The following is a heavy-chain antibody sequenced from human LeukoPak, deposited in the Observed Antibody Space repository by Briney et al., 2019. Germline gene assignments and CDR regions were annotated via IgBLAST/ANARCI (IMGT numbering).Heavy chain of an antibody. CDR1: GFTFSSYS. CDR2: ISSSSYI. Sequence: PGGSLGLSCAASGFTFSSYSMNWVRQAPGKGLEWVSSISSSSYIYYADSVKGRFTISRDNAKNSLYLQMNSLRAEDTAVYYCARAGGGSYSFDYWGQGTLVTVSS. J-gene: IGHJ4*02. V-gene: IGHV3-21*01. D-gene: IGHD1-26*01. CDR3: ARAGGGSYSFDY.